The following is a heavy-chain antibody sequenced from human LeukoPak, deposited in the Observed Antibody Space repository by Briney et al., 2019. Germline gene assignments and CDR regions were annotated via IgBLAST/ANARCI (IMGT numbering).Heavy chain of an antibody. CDR3: AKKSGDHFHFDF. V-gene: IGHV3-23*01. CDR2: ISGSGGGT. J-gene: IGHJ4*02. D-gene: IGHD2-21*01. Sequence: VRQAPGKGLEWVSAISGSGGGTYYADSVKGRFTISRDNSKSTLYLQMNSLRAEDTAVYHCAKKSGDHFHFDFWGQGTLVTVSS.